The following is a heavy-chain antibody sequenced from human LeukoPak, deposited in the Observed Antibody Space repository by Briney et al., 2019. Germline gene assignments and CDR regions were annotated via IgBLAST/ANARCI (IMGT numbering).Heavy chain of an antibody. Sequence: GGSLRLSCAASGFTFSNYYMSWIRQAPGKGLEWVSLINSLSPRAISYGDSVKGRFTTSRDDATSSLFLQMSSLKVEDTAIYYCAGHARGSYLVHWGQGILVTVST. CDR1: GFTFSNYY. CDR3: AGHARGSYLVH. V-gene: IGHV3-11*01. D-gene: IGHD6-6*01. J-gene: IGHJ4*02. CDR2: INSLSPRAI.